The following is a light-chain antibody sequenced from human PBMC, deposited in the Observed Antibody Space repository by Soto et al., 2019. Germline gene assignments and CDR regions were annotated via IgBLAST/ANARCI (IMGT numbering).Light chain of an antibody. CDR2: VAS. J-gene: IGKJ2*03. Sequence: DTQMTQSPSSLSASVGDSVTIICRASQSISTYLNWYQQKPGKVPKLLISVASNLQSGVPSRFSGSGSGTDFTLTISSLQTEDFATYYCQQSYNTPYSFGQGTKLDIK. V-gene: IGKV1-39*01. CDR3: QQSYNTPYS. CDR1: QSISTY.